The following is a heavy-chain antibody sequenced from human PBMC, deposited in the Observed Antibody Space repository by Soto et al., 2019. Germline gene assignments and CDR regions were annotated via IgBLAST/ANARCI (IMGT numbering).Heavy chain of an antibody. CDR3: ARSFTKSRRGGVAFDY. Sequence: QVQLVQSGAEVKKPGSSVKVSCTTSGGTISSFAINWVRQAPGQGLEWMGGIIPLDGSTKYAERFQGRVTITADASTSTAYMDPSSLRSEDTAVYYCARSFTKSRRGGVAFDYWGQGTLLTASP. J-gene: IGHJ4*02. V-gene: IGHV1-69*01. D-gene: IGHD3-3*01. CDR2: IIPLDGST. CDR1: GGTISSFA.